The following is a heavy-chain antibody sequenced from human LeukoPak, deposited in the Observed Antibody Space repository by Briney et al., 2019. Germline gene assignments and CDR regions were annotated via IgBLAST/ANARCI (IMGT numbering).Heavy chain of an antibody. V-gene: IGHV1-18*01. Sequence: ASVKVSCKASGYTFSSYGINWVRQAPGQGLEWMGWISDYNGNTNYAQKLQGRVTMTTDTSTSTAYMDLRSLRSDDTAVYYCARDQAATNTQVRFCLDWGQGTLVTVSS. CDR2: ISDYNGNT. D-gene: IGHD3-9*01. CDR3: ARDQAATNTQVRFCLD. CDR1: GYTFSSYG. J-gene: IGHJ4*02.